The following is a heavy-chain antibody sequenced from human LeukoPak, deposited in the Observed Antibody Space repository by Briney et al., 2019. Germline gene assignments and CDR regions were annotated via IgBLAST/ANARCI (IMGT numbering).Heavy chain of an antibody. V-gene: IGHV1-69*06. J-gene: IGHJ6*04. Sequence: ASVKVSCKASGGTFSSYAISWVRQAPGQGLEWMGGIIPIFGTANYAQKFQGRVTITADKSTSTAYTVLSSLRSEDTAVYYCARGTTRAFYYYGMDVWGKGTTVTVSS. D-gene: IGHD1-1*01. CDR3: ARGTTRAFYYYGMDV. CDR2: IIPIFGTA. CDR1: GGTFSSYA.